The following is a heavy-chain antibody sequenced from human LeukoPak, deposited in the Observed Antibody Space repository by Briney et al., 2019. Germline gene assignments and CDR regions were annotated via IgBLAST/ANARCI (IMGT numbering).Heavy chain of an antibody. J-gene: IGHJ4*02. V-gene: IGHV4-59*08. CDR3: ARHLDIAASGTFDY. Sequence: SETLSLTCTVSGGSINSYHWSWIRQPPGKGLEWIGYIYYSGSTNYKPSLKSRVTISVDTSKNQFSLKLTSVTAADTAVYYCARHLDIAASGTFDYWGQGTLVTVSS. D-gene: IGHD6-13*01. CDR2: IYYSGST. CDR1: GGSINSYH.